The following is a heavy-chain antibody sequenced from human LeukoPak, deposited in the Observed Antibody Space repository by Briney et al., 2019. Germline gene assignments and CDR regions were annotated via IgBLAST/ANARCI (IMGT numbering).Heavy chain of an antibody. Sequence: GGSLRLSCAASGFTFSSYGMHWVRQAPGKGLEWLAVISYDGSNKYYADSVKGRFTISRDNSKNTLYLQMNSLRAEDTAVYYCAKDFSGDYYYGMDVWGQGTTVTVSS. CDR1: GFTFSSYG. CDR2: ISYDGSNK. CDR3: AKDFSGDYYYGMDV. V-gene: IGHV3-30*18. J-gene: IGHJ6*02. D-gene: IGHD3-10*01.